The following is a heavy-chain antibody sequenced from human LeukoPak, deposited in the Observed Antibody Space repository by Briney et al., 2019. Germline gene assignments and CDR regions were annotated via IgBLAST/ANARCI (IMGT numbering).Heavy chain of an antibody. CDR2: ISGSGRST. Sequence: PGGSLRLSCAASGFTFSSYAMSWVRQTPGMGLEWVSTISGSGRSTYYADSVKDRFTISRDNSKNTLYLQMNSLRAEDTAVYYCAKREPDYYYFYLDVWGKGTAVTVSS. D-gene: IGHD1-14*01. V-gene: IGHV3-23*01. CDR3: AKREPDYYYFYLDV. J-gene: IGHJ6*03. CDR1: GFTFSSYA.